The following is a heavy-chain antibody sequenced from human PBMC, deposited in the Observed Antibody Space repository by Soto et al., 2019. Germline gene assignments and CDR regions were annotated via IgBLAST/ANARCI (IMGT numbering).Heavy chain of an antibody. D-gene: IGHD2-2*01. CDR1: SASLVDHY. J-gene: IGHJ6*02. V-gene: IGHV4-34*06. Sequence: SETLSLTSAAFSASLVDHYSAWNRLSPDKGLEWIGEVHPSGSTDYNPSLKSRLTLSLDTSKNQFSLKVASVTAADTAVYHCSTDSADIVVVPATFGMDVWGQGTTVTVSS. CDR2: VHPSGST. CDR3: STDSADIVVVPATFGMDV.